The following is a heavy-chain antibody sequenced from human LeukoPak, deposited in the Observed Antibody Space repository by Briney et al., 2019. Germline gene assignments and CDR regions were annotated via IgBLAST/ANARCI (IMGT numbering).Heavy chain of an antibody. CDR3: ARDCGSDCSQAFDI. Sequence: GGSLRLSCVGSGFTFGTYEMNWVRQAPGKGLEWLSFISRGGFEIHYAASVEGRFTISRDNAKNSLYLQMNSLRVEDTAVYYCARDCGSDCSQAFDIWGQGTMVTVSS. J-gene: IGHJ3*02. CDR1: GFTFGTYE. V-gene: IGHV3-48*03. D-gene: IGHD2-21*02. CDR2: ISRGGFEI.